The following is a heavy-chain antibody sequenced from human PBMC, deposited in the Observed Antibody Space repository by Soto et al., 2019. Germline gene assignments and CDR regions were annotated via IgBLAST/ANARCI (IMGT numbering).Heavy chain of an antibody. J-gene: IGHJ4*02. CDR2: IYSAGST. V-gene: IGHV3-53*01. CDR1: GFTISNNY. CDR3: ARGRDGYNFLYEPT. D-gene: IGHD1-1*01. Sequence: GGSLRLSCAASGFTISNNYMTWIRQPLGKGLEWVSVIYSAGSTYYADSVKGRFTISRDNSKDTVYLQMNSLRVEDTAMYYCARGRDGYNFLYEPTWGQGTLVTVSS.